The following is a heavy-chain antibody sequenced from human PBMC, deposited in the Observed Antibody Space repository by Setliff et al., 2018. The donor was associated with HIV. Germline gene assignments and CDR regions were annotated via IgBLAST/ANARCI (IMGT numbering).Heavy chain of an antibody. J-gene: IGHJ5*02. D-gene: IGHD2-2*01. CDR3: ARDPGGLYCSSTSCQGGCFDP. CDR1: GGSISPYY. Sequence: SETLSLTCTVSGGSISPYYWSWIRQPPGKGLEWIGYISHRGSTDYNPSLKSRATISEDTSRNLFSLRLSSVTASDTAVYYCARDPGGLYCSSTSCQGGCFDPWGQGTLVTVSS. CDR2: ISHRGST. V-gene: IGHV4-59*01.